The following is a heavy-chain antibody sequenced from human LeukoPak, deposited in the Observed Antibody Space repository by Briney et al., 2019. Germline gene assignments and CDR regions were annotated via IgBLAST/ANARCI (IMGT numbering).Heavy chain of an antibody. D-gene: IGHD3-10*01. CDR1: GGSISSGDYY. J-gene: IGHJ4*02. Sequence: SETLSLTCTVSGGSISSGDYYWSWIRQPPGKGLEWIGYIYYSGSTYYNPSLNSRVTISVDTSKNQFSLKLSSVTAADTAVYYCARGHYGSGSYYSRGGYFDYWGQGTLVTVTS. CDR3: ARGHYGSGSYYSRGGYFDY. CDR2: IYYSGST. V-gene: IGHV4-30-4*08.